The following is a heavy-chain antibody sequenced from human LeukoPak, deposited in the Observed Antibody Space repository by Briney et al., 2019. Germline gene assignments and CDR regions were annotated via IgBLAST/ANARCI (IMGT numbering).Heavy chain of an antibody. J-gene: IGHJ4*02. V-gene: IGHV3-73*01. CDR1: GFTFSDYY. CDR2: IRSKTNNYAT. D-gene: IGHD2-2*01. Sequence: GGSLRLSCAASGFTFSDYYMTWVRQASGKGLEWVGRIRSKTNNYATSYAASLKGRFTISRDDSRNTAYLQMNSLKTEDTAVYYCSPSYCSGTTCYQYWGQGTLVTVSS. CDR3: SPSYCSGTTCYQY.